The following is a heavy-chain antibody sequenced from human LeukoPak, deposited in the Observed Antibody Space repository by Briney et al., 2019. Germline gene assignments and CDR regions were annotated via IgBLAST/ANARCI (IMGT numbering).Heavy chain of an antibody. CDR1: GGSFSGYY. Sequence: SETLSLTCAVYGGSFSGYYWSWIRQPPGKGLEWIGEINHSGSTNYNPSLKSRVTISVDTSKNQFSLKLSSVTAADTAVYYCARATRVVVTAIRFYFDYWGQGTLVTVSS. CDR3: ARATRVVVTAIRFYFDY. J-gene: IGHJ4*02. V-gene: IGHV4-34*01. CDR2: INHSGST. D-gene: IGHD2-21*02.